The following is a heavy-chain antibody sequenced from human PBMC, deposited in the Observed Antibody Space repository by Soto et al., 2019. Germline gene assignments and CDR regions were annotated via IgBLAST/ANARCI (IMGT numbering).Heavy chain of an antibody. CDR1: GFSLNTRGVG. CDR2: VYWDDDK. V-gene: IGHV2-5*02. Sequence: QITLRESGPALVKPTQTLTLTCTFSGFSLNTRGVGVGWVRQPPGKALEWLAIVYWDDDKRYRPSLRSRLAIRKNTAKLTVVMTVTNTAPVDTAAYDCVHGGLVDENGMGLAFWAQGSVVPVTS. J-gene: IGHJ4*02. CDR3: VHGGLVDENGMGLAF. D-gene: IGHD3-9*01.